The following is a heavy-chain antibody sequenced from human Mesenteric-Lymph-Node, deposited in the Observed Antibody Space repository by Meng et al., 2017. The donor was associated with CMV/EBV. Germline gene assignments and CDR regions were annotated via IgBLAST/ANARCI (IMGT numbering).Heavy chain of an antibody. CDR1: GGSISGYY. Sequence: GSLRLSCTVSGGSISGYYWSWIRQPPGRGLEWIGWVSDIGSTNYSPSLESRVTISVATSKNQFSLRLTSVTAADTGVYYCARGPGSTIPRNFDPWGQGALVTVSS. CDR2: VSDIGST. CDR3: ARGPGSTIPRNFDP. J-gene: IGHJ5*02. D-gene: IGHD3-10*01. V-gene: IGHV4-59*01.